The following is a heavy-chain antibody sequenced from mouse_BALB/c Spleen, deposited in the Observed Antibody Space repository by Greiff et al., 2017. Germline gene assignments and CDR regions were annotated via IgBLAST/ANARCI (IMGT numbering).Heavy chain of an antibody. Sequence: EVQLVESGGGLVQPGGSRKLSCAASGYTFSSFGMHWVRQAPEKGLEWVAYISSGSSTTYYADTVKGRFTISRNNPKNTLFLQMTRLTSEDTAMYYCAREDYGSSYAWFAYWGQGTLVTVS. CDR3: AREDYGSSYAWFAY. D-gene: IGHD1-1*01. CDR1: GYTFSSFG. J-gene: IGHJ3*01. V-gene: IGHV5-17*02. CDR2: ISSGSSTT.